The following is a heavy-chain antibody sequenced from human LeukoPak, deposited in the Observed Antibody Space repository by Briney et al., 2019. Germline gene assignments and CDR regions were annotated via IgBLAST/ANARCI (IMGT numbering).Heavy chain of an antibody. Sequence: GESLKISCKGSGYSFTNYWIGWVRQMPGKGLEWMGIIYPGDSDTRYSPSFQGQVTISADKSISTAYLQWSSLKASDTAMYYCARPSDSSASTFDYWGQGTLVTVSS. CDR2: IYPGDSDT. D-gene: IGHD3-22*01. V-gene: IGHV5-51*01. CDR3: ARPSDSSASTFDY. CDR1: GYSFTNYW. J-gene: IGHJ4*02.